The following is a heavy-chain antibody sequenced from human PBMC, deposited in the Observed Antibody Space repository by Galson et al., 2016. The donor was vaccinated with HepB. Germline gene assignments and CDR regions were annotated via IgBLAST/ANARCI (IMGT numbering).Heavy chain of an antibody. V-gene: IGHV3-7*01. Sequence: SLRLSCAASGFTFSNYWMSWVRQAPGKGLEWMANIKKDGSEKCYVDSVKGRFSISRDNAKNSLYLQMNSLRAEDTAVYYCARILDYGDYAMDVWGEGTTVTVSS. CDR2: IKKDGSEK. CDR1: GFTFSNYW. D-gene: IGHD4-17*01. J-gene: IGHJ6*04. CDR3: ARILDYGDYAMDV.